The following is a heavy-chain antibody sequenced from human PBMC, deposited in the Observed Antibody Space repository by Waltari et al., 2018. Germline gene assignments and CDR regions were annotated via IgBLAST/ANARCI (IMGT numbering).Heavy chain of an antibody. Sequence: QVQLVQSGAEVKKPGASVKVSCKVSGYTLTELSIHWLRQPPGQGLEWMGGFDPEDGETIYAQKFQGRVTMTEDTSTDTAYMELSSLRSEDTAVYYCATGLRIAAHVYRSYGMDVWGQGTTVTVSS. J-gene: IGHJ6*02. V-gene: IGHV1-24*01. CDR1: GYTLTELS. CDR3: ATGLRIAAHVYRSYGMDV. CDR2: FDPEDGET. D-gene: IGHD6-6*01.